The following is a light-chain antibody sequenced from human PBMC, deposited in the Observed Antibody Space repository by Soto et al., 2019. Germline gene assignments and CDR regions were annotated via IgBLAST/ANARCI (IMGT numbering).Light chain of an antibody. CDR3: MQTIHLPIT. V-gene: IGKV2D-29*01. CDR2: ELS. Sequence: DIVMTQTPLSLAVTPGQPASISCKSSQSLLHSDGRTYLYWYLQKPGQPPQLLINELSNRSSGVPDRFSGSGSGTDFTLKISRVEAEDGGVFYCMQTIHLPITFGQGTRLEIK. J-gene: IGKJ5*01. CDR1: QSLLHSDGRTY.